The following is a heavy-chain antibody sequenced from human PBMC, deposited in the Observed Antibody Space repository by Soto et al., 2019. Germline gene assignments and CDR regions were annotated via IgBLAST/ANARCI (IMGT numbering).Heavy chain of an antibody. CDR1: GFILSDYD. CDR2: ISSGSSYK. Sequence: QVQLVESGGGWVKPGGSLRLSCATSGFILSDYDMSWIRQAPGKGLEWISYISSGSSYKSYADSVQGRFTVSRDNAKNSVYLQLNSLRAEDTGVYFCARSYTYCSGGSCYVWGDWGQGTPVTVSS. J-gene: IGHJ4*02. V-gene: IGHV3-11*06. CDR3: ARSYTYCSGGSCYVWGD. D-gene: IGHD2-15*01.